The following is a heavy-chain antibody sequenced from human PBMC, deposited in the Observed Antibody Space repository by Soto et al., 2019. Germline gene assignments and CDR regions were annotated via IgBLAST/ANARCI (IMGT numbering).Heavy chain of an antibody. Sequence: QVQLQQWGAGLLKPSETLSLTCAVYGGSFSGYYWSWIRQPPGKGLEWIGEINHSGSTNYNPSLKSRVTISVDTSKNQFSLKLSSVTAADTAVYYCARGSIAVPGAAFDIWGQGTMVTVSS. CDR1: GGSFSGYY. J-gene: IGHJ3*02. V-gene: IGHV4-34*01. CDR2: INHSGST. D-gene: IGHD6-19*01. CDR3: ARGSIAVPGAAFDI.